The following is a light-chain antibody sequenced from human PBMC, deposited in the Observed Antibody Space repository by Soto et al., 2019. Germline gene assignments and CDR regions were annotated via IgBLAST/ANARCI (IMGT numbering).Light chain of an antibody. CDR3: SSYAGSSNV. J-gene: IGLJ1*01. Sequence: SVLTQPPSASGSPGQSVAISCTGTSSDGGGYNYVSWYQQHSGKAPKLMIYEVNKRPSGFPDRFSGSKSGNTASLTVAGLQAEDEADYYCSSYAGSSNVFGTGTKVTVL. CDR2: EVN. V-gene: IGLV2-8*01. CDR1: SSDGGGYNY.